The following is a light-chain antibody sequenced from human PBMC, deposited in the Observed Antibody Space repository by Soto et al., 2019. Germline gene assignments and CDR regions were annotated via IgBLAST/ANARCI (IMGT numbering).Light chain of an antibody. CDR2: RNS. CDR1: NSNIVSNY. Sequence: QSVLTQPPSVSGTPGQTVSISCSGSNSNIVSNYVYWYRQLPGAGPKLLIFRNSQRPSDTPARFSASTSGNSASLAISGLGSEDEGDYYCSAWDDNLRVVLFGGGAKRTVL. V-gene: IGLV1-47*02. CDR3: SAWDDNLRVVL. J-gene: IGLJ2*01.